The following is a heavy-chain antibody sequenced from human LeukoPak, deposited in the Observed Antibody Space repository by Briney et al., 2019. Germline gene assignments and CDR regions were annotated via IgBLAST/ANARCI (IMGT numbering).Heavy chain of an antibody. CDR2: IKQDGGEK. CDR1: GVTFNSYW. D-gene: IGHD3-10*01. Sequence: PGGSLRLSCAASGVTFNSYWMSWVRQAPGKGLEWVANIKQDGGEKYYVDSVKGRFTISRDNAENSLYLQMNSLRAEDTAVYYCAREGPSLVRGTIIRDAFDIWGQGTMVIVSS. J-gene: IGHJ3*02. CDR3: AREGPSLVRGTIIRDAFDI. V-gene: IGHV3-7*01.